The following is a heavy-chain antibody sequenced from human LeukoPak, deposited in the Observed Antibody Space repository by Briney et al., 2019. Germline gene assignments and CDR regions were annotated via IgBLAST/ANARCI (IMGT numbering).Heavy chain of an antibody. V-gene: IGHV4-59*08. J-gene: IGHJ4*02. D-gene: IGHD3-3*02. CDR1: GGSISSYY. CDR2: IYYSGRT. Sequence: SETLSLTCTVSGGSISSYYWSWIRQPPGKGLEWIGYIYYSGRTNYNPSLKSRVTISVDTSKNQFSLKLSSVTAADTAVYYCARGADGSPGILDYWGQGTLVTVSS. CDR3: ARGADGSPGILDY.